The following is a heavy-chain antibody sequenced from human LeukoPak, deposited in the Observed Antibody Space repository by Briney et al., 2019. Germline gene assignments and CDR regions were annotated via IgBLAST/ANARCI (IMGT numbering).Heavy chain of an antibody. CDR1: GGSISSSNW. V-gene: IGHV4-4*02. CDR3: ARHEKGDGYKFDWYFDL. J-gene: IGHJ2*01. D-gene: IGHD5-24*01. Sequence: PSETLSLTCAVSGGSISSSNWWSWVRQPPGKGLEWIGEIYHSGSTNYNPSLKSRVTISVDKSKNQFSLKLSSVTAADTAVYYCARHEKGDGYKFDWYFDLWGRGTLVTVSS. CDR2: IYHSGST.